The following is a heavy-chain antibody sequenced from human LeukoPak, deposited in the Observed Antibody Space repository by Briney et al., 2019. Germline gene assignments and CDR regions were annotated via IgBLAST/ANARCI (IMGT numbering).Heavy chain of an antibody. D-gene: IGHD3-16*01. CDR3: ARGGGLDV. Sequence: GGPLRLSCAASGFTFSSYWMNWARQAPGKGLEWVASINHNGNVNDYVDSVEGRFTISRDNAKNSLYLQMSNLRAEDTAVYFCARGGGLDVWGQGATVTVSS. V-gene: IGHV3-7*03. J-gene: IGHJ6*02. CDR1: GFTFSSYW. CDR2: INHNGNVN.